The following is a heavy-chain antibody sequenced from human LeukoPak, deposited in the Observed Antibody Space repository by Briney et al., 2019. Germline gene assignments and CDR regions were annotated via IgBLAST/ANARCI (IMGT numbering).Heavy chain of an antibody. CDR1: NGSISSYY. Sequence: SETLSLTCSVSNGSISSYYWSWIRQPPGKGLEWIGFISYSGSTNFNPSLKGRVTILVDTSKKQFSLKLSSVTAADTAVYYCARAPSGVYYDAWGQGTLVTVSS. J-gene: IGHJ5*02. V-gene: IGHV4-59*01. CDR2: ISYSGST. D-gene: IGHD1-26*01. CDR3: ARAPSGVYYDA.